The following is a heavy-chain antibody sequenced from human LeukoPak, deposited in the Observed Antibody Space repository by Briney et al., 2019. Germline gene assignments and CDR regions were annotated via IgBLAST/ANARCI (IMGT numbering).Heavy chain of an antibody. CDR1: GYTFTGYY. D-gene: IGHD5-24*01. CDR2: INPNSGGT. CDR3: AREEMATQSGRWFDP. V-gene: IGHV1-2*02. Sequence: ASVKVSCKASGYTFTGYYMHWVRQAPGQGLEWMGWINPNSGGTNYAQKFQGRVTTTRDTSISTAYMELSRLRSDDTAVYYCAREEMATQSGRWFDPWGQGTLVTVSS. J-gene: IGHJ5*02.